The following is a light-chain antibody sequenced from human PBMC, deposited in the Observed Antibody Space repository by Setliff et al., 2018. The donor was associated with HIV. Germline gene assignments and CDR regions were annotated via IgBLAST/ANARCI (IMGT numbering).Light chain of an antibody. CDR1: SDDIGRYYY. Sequence: SALTQPASVSGSPGQAITISCTGTSDDIGRYYYVSWYQQLPGKAPKLIMYDVSHRPSGVSTRFSGSKSGDTASLTISGLQAEDEAHYYCTSYTINTLYVFGSGTKGTVL. J-gene: IGLJ1*01. CDR3: TSYTINTLYV. V-gene: IGLV2-14*03. CDR2: DVS.